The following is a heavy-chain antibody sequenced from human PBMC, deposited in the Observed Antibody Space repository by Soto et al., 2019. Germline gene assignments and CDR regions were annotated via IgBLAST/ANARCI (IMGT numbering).Heavy chain of an antibody. J-gene: IGHJ4*02. CDR2: IGTAGDT. D-gene: IGHD6-19*01. CDR1: GFTFSSYD. CDR3: ARSRGTVAGPLDFDY. Sequence: GGSLRLSCAASGFTFSSYDMHWVHQATGKGLEWVSAIGTAGDTYYPGSVKGRFTISRENAKNSLYLQMNSLRAGDTAVYYCARSRGTVAGPLDFDYWGQGTLVTVSS. V-gene: IGHV3-13*01.